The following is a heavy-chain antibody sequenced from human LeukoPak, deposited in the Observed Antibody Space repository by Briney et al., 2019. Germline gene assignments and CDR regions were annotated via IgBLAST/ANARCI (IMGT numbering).Heavy chain of an antibody. CDR2: INPNSGGT. Sequence: ASVKVSCKASGDTFTGYYMHSVRQAPGQGLEWMGWINPNSGGTNYAQKFQGRVTMTRDTSISTAYMELSRLRSDDTAVYYCARGGRYNFWSGYSFTNWFDPWGQGTLVTVSS. J-gene: IGHJ5*02. CDR1: GDTFTGYY. V-gene: IGHV1-2*02. CDR3: ARGGRYNFWSGYSFTNWFDP. D-gene: IGHD3-3*01.